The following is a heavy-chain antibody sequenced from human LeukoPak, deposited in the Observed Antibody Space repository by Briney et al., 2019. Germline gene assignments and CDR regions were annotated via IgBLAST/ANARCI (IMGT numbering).Heavy chain of an antibody. J-gene: IGHJ4*02. Sequence: SGPALVKPTQTLTLTCTFSGFSLSTSGMRVSWIRQPPGKALEWLARIDWDDDKFYSTSLKTRLTISKDTSKNQVVLTMTNMDPVDTATYYCARGRMVGGVILFDYWGQGTLVTISS. V-gene: IGHV2-70*04. CDR1: GFSLSTSGMR. D-gene: IGHD3-10*01. CDR3: ARGRMVGGVILFDY. CDR2: IDWDDDK.